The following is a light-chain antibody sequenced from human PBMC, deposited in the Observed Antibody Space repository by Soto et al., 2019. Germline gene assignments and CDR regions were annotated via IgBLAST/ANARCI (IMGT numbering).Light chain of an antibody. CDR2: GAS. CDR3: QQRSNWPPIT. J-gene: IGKJ5*01. CDR1: QSVSSN. Sequence: EIVMTQSPATLSVSPGERATLSCRASQSVSSNLAWYQQKPGQAPRLLMYGASTRATGIPARFSGSGSGTEFTLTISSLEPEDFAVYYCQQRSNWPPITFGQGTRL. V-gene: IGKV3-15*01.